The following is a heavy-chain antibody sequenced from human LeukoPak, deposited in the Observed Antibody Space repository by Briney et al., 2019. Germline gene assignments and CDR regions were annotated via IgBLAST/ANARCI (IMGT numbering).Heavy chain of an antibody. D-gene: IGHD2-15*01. CDR1: GFTFSSYS. J-gene: IGHJ4*02. Sequence: GGSLRLSCAASGFTFSSYSMNWVRQAPGKGLEWVSYISSSSSTIYYADSVKGRFTISRDNAKNSLYLQMNSLRDEDTAVYYCARDSIHCSGGSCYPYYFDYWGQGTLVTVSS. V-gene: IGHV3-48*02. CDR2: ISSSSSTI. CDR3: ARDSIHCSGGSCYPYYFDY.